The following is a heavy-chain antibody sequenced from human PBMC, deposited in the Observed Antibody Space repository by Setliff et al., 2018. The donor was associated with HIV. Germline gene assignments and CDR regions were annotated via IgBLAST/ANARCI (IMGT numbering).Heavy chain of an antibody. CDR3: ARDGEYQVLHYYYSGMDV. D-gene: IGHD2-2*01. Sequence: ASVKVSCKSSGYTFSNFGVSWVRQAPGQGLEWMGWISANNGNTKYAQRLQGRVTMTTDTSTSTAYMDPRSLRSDDTAVYFCARDGEYQVLHYYYSGMDVWGQGTTVTVSS. V-gene: IGHV1-18*01. J-gene: IGHJ6*02. CDR1: GYTFSNFG. CDR2: ISANNGNT.